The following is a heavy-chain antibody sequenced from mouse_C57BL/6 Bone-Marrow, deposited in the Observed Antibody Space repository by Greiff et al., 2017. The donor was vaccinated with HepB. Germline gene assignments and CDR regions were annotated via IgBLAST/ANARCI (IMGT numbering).Heavy chain of an antibody. D-gene: IGHD2-4*01. Sequence: QVQLQQQSGAELVRPGTSVKMSCKASGYTFTNYWIGWAKQRPGHGLEWIGDIYPGGGYTNYNEKFKGKATLTADKSSSTAYMQFSSLTSEDSAIYYCARWAYDYARLYYFDYWGQGTTLTVSS. CDR3: ARWAYDYARLYYFDY. CDR1: GYTFTNYW. J-gene: IGHJ2*01. V-gene: IGHV1-63*01. CDR2: IYPGGGYT.